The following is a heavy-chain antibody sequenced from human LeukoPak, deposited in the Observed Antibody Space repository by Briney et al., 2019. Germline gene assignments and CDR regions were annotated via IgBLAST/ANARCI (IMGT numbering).Heavy chain of an antibody. J-gene: IGHJ3*02. CDR3: ARSFYYGSGSYDHDAFDI. V-gene: IGHV3-30*04. CDR2: ISYDGSNK. D-gene: IGHD3-10*01. Sequence: GGSLRLSCAASGFTFSSYAMHWVRQAPGKGLEWVAVISYDGSNKYYADSVKGRFTISRDNSKNTLYLQMNSLRAEDTTVYYCARSFYYGSGSYDHDAFDIWGQGTMVTVSS. CDR1: GFTFSSYA.